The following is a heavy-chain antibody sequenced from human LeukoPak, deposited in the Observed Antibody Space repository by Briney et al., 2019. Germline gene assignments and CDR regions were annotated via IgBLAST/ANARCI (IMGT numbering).Heavy chain of an antibody. J-gene: IGHJ4*02. Sequence: GGSLRLSCAASGFSFSSYAMHWVRQAPGKGLEWVALISYDGSNKKYADSVKGRFTISRDNSKNTLYLQMNSLRAEDTAVYYCAKVGDNWDFDYWGQGTLVSVSS. CDR1: GFSFSSYA. V-gene: IGHV3-30*04. CDR3: AKVGDNWDFDY. D-gene: IGHD3-16*01. CDR2: ISYDGSNK.